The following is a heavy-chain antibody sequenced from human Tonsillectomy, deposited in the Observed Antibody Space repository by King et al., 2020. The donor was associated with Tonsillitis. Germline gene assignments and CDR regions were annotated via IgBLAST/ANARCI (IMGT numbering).Heavy chain of an antibody. CDR3: ARSEHTWSYMDV. CDR1: GYTFSKYG. V-gene: IGHV1-18*01. Sequence: QLVQSGAEVKKPGASVKVSCKASGYTFSKYGISWVRQAPGQRLEWMGWISGHNGDTNNAQKFQGRVTMTTDTSTTTAYMEVRSLRSDDTAVYYCARSEHTWSYMDVWGKGTTVTVSS. D-gene: IGHD1-20*01. CDR2: ISGHNGDT. J-gene: IGHJ6*03.